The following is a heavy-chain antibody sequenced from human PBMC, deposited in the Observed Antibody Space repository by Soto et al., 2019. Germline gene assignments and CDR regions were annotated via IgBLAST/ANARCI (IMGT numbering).Heavy chain of an antibody. D-gene: IGHD3-22*01. CDR2: IGGSGIT. CDR1: GFSFSSYA. Sequence: PGGSLRLSCAASGFSFSSYAMTWARRAPGKGLEWVSAIGGSGITYYADSVKGRITISRDNSRNTVYLQMNSLRAEDTAVYYCARNSGYDYYDSTGIGNWGQGTQVTVSS. V-gene: IGHV3-23*01. CDR3: ARNSGYDYYDSTGIGN. J-gene: IGHJ4*02.